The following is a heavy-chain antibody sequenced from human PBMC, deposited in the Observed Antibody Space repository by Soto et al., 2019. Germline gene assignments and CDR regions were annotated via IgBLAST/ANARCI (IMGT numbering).Heavy chain of an antibody. Sequence: EVQLVESGGGLVQPGGSLRLSCAASGFTFSSYSMNWVRQAPGKGLEWVSYISSSSSTIYYADSVKGRFTISRDNAKNSLYLQMKSLRAEDTAVYYCARDWKREPPPYWGQGTLVTVSS. D-gene: IGHD1-26*01. V-gene: IGHV3-48*01. CDR1: GFTFSSYS. CDR3: ARDWKREPPPY. J-gene: IGHJ4*02. CDR2: ISSSSSTI.